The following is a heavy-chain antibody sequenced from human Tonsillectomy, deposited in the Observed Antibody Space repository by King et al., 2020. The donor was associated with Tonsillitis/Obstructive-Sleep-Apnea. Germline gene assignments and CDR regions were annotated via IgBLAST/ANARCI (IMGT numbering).Heavy chain of an antibody. CDR2: ISAYNGNT. CDR3: ARGYSSSSTLNY. D-gene: IGHD6-6*01. J-gene: IGHJ4*02. Sequence: QLVQSGAEVKKPGASVKVSCKASGYTFTSYGISWVRQAPGQGLEWMGWISAYNGNTNYEQKLQGRVTMTTDTSTSKTYMEMRSLTSDETAVYYCARGYSSSSTLNYWGEGTLVTVSS. V-gene: IGHV1-18*01. CDR1: GYTFTSYG.